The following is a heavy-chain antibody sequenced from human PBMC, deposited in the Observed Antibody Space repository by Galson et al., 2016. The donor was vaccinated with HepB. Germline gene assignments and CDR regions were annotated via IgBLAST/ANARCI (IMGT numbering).Heavy chain of an antibody. CDR2: IRPGGSST. J-gene: IGHJ6*03. V-gene: IGHV3-23*01. CDR3: TTVPVGDYYYFMDV. Sequence: SLRLSCAASGFTFSSYGMNWVRQAPGKGLEWVSAIRPGGSSTFYADSVKGRFTISRDDSTDTLYLRMNSLRAEDTAVNYCTTVPVGDYYYFMDVWGKGTTVTVSS. CDR1: GFTFSSYG. D-gene: IGHD1-26*01.